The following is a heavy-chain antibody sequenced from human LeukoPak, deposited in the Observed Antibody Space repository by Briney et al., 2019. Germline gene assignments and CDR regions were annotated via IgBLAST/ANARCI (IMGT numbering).Heavy chain of an antibody. D-gene: IGHD6-19*01. V-gene: IGHV4-39*07. CDR3: ARVVPITSGWYYFDY. Sequence: PSETLSLTCTVSGGSISSSSYYWGWIRQPPGKGLEWIGSIYYSGSTYYNPSLKSRVTISVDTSKNQFSLKLSSVTAADTAVYYCARVVPITSGWYYFDYWGQGTLVTVSS. J-gene: IGHJ4*02. CDR2: IYYSGST. CDR1: GGSISSSSYY.